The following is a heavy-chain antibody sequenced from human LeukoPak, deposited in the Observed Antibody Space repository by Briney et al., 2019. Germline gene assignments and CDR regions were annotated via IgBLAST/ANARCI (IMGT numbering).Heavy chain of an antibody. CDR2: IYGGGNT. CDR3: AKAPYCSSTSCYAPLDY. Sequence: GGSLRLSCAACGFSVSGDYMSWVRQAPGKGLEWLSVIYGGGNTYHADSVKGRFILFRDDSKNPVFLQMNSLRADDSAVYYCAKAPYCSSTSCYAPLDYWGQGNLVTVSS. J-gene: IGHJ4*02. D-gene: IGHD2-2*01. CDR1: GFSVSGDY. V-gene: IGHV3-66*01.